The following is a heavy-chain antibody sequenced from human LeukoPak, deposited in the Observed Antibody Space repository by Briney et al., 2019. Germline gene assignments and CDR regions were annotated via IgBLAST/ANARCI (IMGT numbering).Heavy chain of an antibody. D-gene: IGHD6-13*01. V-gene: IGHV4-34*01. CDR3: ARGDRVDSSSWYNWFDP. CDR2: INHSGTA. CDR1: GGSFSDYY. Sequence: SETLSLTCAVYGGSFSDYYWTWLRQSPGKGLEWIGEINHSGTANYDPSLKSRVTMSVDTSKNQFSLKLTSVTAADTAVYYCARGDRVDSSSWYNWFDPWGQGTLVTVSS. J-gene: IGHJ5*02.